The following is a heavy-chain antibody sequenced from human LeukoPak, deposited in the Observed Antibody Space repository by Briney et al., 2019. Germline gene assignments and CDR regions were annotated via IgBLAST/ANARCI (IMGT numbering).Heavy chain of an antibody. Sequence: PGRSLRLSCAASGFTFSDYAMHWVRQAPGKGLEWVANIKQDGSEKYYVDSVKGRFTISRDNSKNTLFLHMNTLRAEDTALYYCAKGPRALEHSTHRFDSWGQGTLVTVSS. J-gene: IGHJ4*02. V-gene: IGHV3-7*03. CDR3: AKGPRALEHSTHRFDS. D-gene: IGHD1/OR15-1a*01. CDR2: IKQDGSEK. CDR1: GFTFSDYA.